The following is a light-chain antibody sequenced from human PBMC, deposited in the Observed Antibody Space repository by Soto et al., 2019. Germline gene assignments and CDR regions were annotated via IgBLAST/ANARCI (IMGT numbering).Light chain of an antibody. CDR3: QQTHSPPLT. V-gene: IGKV1-39*01. J-gene: IGKJ4*01. Sequence: DIHMTQSPSSLSASVGDRVTITCRARQSISTFLNWYQQKPGKVPNLLIYASSTLQSGVPSRFSGRGSGSDFTLTISTLQPEDFATYYCQQTHSPPLTFGGGTKVAI. CDR2: ASS. CDR1: QSISTF.